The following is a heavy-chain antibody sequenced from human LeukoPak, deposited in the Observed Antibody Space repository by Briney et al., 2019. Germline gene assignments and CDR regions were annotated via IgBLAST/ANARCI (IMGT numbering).Heavy chain of an antibody. CDR1: GFTFSSYG. J-gene: IGHJ4*02. CDR3: AALQMHSSGLDY. D-gene: IGHD6-25*01. V-gene: IGHV3-33*01. Sequence: PGGSLRLSCAASGFTFSSYGMHWVRQAPGKGLEWVAVIWYDGSNKYYADSVKGRFTISRDNSKNTLYLQMNSLRAEDTAVYYCAALQMHSSGLDYWGQGTLVTVSS. CDR2: IWYDGSNK.